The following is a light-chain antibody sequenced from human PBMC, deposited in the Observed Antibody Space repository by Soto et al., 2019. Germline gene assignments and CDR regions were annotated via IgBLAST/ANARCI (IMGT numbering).Light chain of an antibody. CDR2: GAS. CDR1: QSVSSN. V-gene: IGKV3-15*01. J-gene: IGKJ1*01. Sequence: EKMMTQSPATLSVSPGERATLSCSASQSVSSNLAWYQQKPGQAPRLLIYGASTRATGIPDRFSGSGSGTEFTLSISSLQSEDFAVYYCQQYYNWPRTFGQGTKVDIK. CDR3: QQYYNWPRT.